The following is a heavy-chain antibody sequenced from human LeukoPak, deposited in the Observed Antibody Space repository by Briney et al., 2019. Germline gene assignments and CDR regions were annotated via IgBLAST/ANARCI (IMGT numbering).Heavy chain of an antibody. V-gene: IGHV1-18*01. J-gene: IGHJ4*02. D-gene: IGHD4-17*01. CDR3: ARDHLYGYFDY. Sequence: ASVKVSCKASGYTFTRYGISWVRQAPGQGLQWLGWISASNGNTNYAQKFRDRVTMSTDTSTGTAYMELRSLRSDDTAVYYCARDHLYGYFDYWGQGTLVTVSS. CDR2: ISASNGNT. CDR1: GYTFTRYG.